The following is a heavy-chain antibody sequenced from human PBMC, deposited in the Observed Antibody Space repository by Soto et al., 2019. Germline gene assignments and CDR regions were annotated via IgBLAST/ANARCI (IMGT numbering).Heavy chain of an antibody. D-gene: IGHD1-26*01. V-gene: IGHV4-39*01. CDR2: IYYSGST. CDR3: ARHGIVGATTDRSFDY. CDR1: GGSISSSSYY. Sequence: SETLSLTCTVSGGSISSSSYYWGWIRQPPGKGLEWIGSIYYSGSTYYNPSLKGRVTISVDTSKNQFSLKLSSVTAADTAVYYCARHGIVGATTDRSFDYWGQGTLVTVSS. J-gene: IGHJ4*02.